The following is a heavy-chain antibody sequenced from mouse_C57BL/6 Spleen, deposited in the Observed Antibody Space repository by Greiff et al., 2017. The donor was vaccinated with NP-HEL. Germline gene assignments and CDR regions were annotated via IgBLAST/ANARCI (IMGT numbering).Heavy chain of an antibody. CDR2: IYPGSGST. D-gene: IGHD1-1*01. J-gene: IGHJ4*01. V-gene: IGHV1-55*01. CDR1: GYTFTSYW. Sequence: QVQLQQSGAELVKPGASVKMSCKASGYTFTSYWITWVKQRPGQGLEWIGDIYPGSGSTKYNEKFKSKATLTVDTSSSTAYIQLSSLTSEDSAVYYFARGSGSTYYYAMDYWGQGTSVTVSS. CDR3: ARGSGSTYYYAMDY.